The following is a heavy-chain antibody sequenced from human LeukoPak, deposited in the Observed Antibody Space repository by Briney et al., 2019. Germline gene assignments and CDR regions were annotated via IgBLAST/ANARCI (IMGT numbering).Heavy chain of an antibody. CDR2: ISWSSGSI. CDR1: GFTFNDYA. D-gene: IGHD1-14*01. V-gene: IGHV3-9*01. CDR3: AKGRSPTDNRGGYFDY. Sequence: GGSLRLSCAASGFTFNDYAMHWVRQAPGKGLEWVSGISWSSGSINYADSAKGRFTISRDNAKNSLYLQMNSLRTEDTALYYCAKGRSPTDNRGGYFDYWGQGTLVTVSS. J-gene: IGHJ4*02.